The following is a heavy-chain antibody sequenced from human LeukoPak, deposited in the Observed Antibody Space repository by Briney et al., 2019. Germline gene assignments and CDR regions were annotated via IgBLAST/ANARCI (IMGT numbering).Heavy chain of an antibody. CDR3: AKLLYYYDSRQPY. D-gene: IGHD3-22*01. V-gene: IGHV3-23*01. Sequence: GGSLRLSCAASGFTFSSYGMSWVRQAPGKGLEWVSDIRGSGGNTYYADSVKGRFTISRDNSKNTLYLQMNSLSAEDTAVYYCAKLLYYYDSRQPYWGQGTLVTVSS. CDR2: IRGSGGNT. CDR1: GFTFSSYG. J-gene: IGHJ4*02.